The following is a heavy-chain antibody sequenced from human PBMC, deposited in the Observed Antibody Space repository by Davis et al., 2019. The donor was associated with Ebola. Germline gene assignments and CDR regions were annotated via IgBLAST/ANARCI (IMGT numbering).Heavy chain of an antibody. CDR3: AKPIWGFRYDSSVNSGDY. Sequence: PGGSLRLSCAASGFTFSSYAMSWVRQAPGKGLEWVSAISGSGGSTYYADSVKGRFTISRDNSKNTLYLQMNSLRAEDTAVYYCAKPIWGFRYDSSVNSGDYWGQGTLVTVSS. V-gene: IGHV3-23*01. CDR1: GFTFSSYA. CDR2: ISGSGGST. J-gene: IGHJ4*02. D-gene: IGHD3-22*01.